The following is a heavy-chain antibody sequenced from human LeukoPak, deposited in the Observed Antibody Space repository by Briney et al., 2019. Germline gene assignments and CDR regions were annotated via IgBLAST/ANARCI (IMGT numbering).Heavy chain of an antibody. CDR1: GFTFSSYA. J-gene: IGHJ3*02. D-gene: IGHD6-6*01. V-gene: IGHV3-23*01. Sequence: PGGSLRLSCAASGFTFSSYAMSWVRQAPGKGLEWVSAISGSGGSTYYADSVKGRFTISRDNSKNTLYLQMNSLRAEDTAVYYCAKDIRASIAARDVFDAFDIWGQGTMVTVSS. CDR3: AKDIRASIAARDVFDAFDI. CDR2: ISGSGGST.